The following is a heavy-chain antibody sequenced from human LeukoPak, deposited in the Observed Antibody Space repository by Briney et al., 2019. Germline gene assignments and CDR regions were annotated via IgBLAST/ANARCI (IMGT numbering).Heavy chain of an antibody. CDR3: ARVGGAWNNFDY. D-gene: IGHD1/OR15-1a*01. J-gene: IGHJ4*02. Sequence: ASVKVSCKASGYTFTGYHIHWVRQAPGQGLEWMGIINPSGGSTSYAQKFQGRVTMTRDTSTSTVYMELSSLRSEDTAVYYCARVGGAWNNFDYWGQGTLVTVSS. V-gene: IGHV1-46*01. CDR2: INPSGGST. CDR1: GYTFTGYH.